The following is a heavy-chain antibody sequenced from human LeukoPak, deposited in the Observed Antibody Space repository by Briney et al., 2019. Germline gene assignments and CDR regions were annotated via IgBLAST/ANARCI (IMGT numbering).Heavy chain of an antibody. Sequence: PGGSLRLSCAASGFTFSRYAMHWVRQAPGKGLEWLAVISYDGSNEYYADSVKGRFTISRDSSENTPYLQMNSLRVEDTAVYYCARVGYYSSGPFSYFDYWGQGTLVTVSS. J-gene: IGHJ4*02. D-gene: IGHD3-10*01. CDR2: ISYDGSNE. CDR1: GFTFSRYA. CDR3: ARVGYYSSGPFSYFDY. V-gene: IGHV3-30-3*01.